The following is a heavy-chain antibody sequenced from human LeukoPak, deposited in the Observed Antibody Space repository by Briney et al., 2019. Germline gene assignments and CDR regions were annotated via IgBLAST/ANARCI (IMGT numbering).Heavy chain of an antibody. D-gene: IGHD3-3*01. CDR3: ARNKPAYYDFWSGYYIGWFDP. CDR1: GGSISSYY. CDR2: IYYSGST. Sequence: TSETLSLTCTVSGGSISSYYWSWIRQPPGKGLEWIGYIYYSGSTNHNPSLKSRVTISVDTSKNQFSLKLSSVTAADTAVYYCARNKPAYYDFWSGYYIGWFDPWGQGTLVTVSS. V-gene: IGHV4-59*01. J-gene: IGHJ5*02.